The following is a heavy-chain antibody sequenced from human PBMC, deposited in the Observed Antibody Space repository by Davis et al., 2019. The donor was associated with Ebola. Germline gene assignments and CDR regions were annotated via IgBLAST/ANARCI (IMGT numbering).Heavy chain of an antibody. V-gene: IGHV4-39*01. CDR3: ARARAFCTGGVCYDYYYGMDV. CDR1: GGSISSSSYY. D-gene: IGHD2-8*02. Sequence: SETLSLTCTVSGGSISSSSYYWGWIRQPPGKGLEWIGSIYYSGSTYYNPSLKSRVTISVDTSKNQFSLKLSSVTAADTAVYYCARARAFCTGGVCYDYYYGMDVWGQGTTVTVSS. J-gene: IGHJ6*02. CDR2: IYYSGST.